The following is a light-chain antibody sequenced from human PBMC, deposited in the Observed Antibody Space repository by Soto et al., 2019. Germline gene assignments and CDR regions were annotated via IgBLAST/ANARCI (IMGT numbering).Light chain of an antibody. J-gene: IGKJ5*01. CDR1: QSVSSN. V-gene: IGKV3-20*01. CDR3: QQCGSSST. CDR2: GAS. Sequence: IVMTQSPATLSVSPGERATLSCRASQSVSSNLAWYQQKPGQAPRLLIYGASSRATGIPDRFSGSGSGTDFTLTISRLEPEDFAVYYCQQCGSSSTCGQGTRREI.